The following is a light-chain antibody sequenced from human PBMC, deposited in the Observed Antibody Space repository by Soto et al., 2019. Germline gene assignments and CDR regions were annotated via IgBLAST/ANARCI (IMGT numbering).Light chain of an antibody. CDR2: DNT. Sequence: QSVLTQPPSISATPGQKVTISCSGSYSNIETNYVSWYQQLPGTAPKLLIYDNTERPSGIPDRFSGSKSGSSATLGITGLHTPEQPDYYCGTWDRSLSAGVFGTGTKVTV. CDR1: YSNIETNY. V-gene: IGLV1-51*01. CDR3: GTWDRSLSAGV. J-gene: IGLJ1*01.